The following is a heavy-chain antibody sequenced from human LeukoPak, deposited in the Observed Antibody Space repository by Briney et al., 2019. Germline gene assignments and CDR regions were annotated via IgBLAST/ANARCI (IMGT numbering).Heavy chain of an antibody. Sequence: PSQTLSLTCTVSGGSISSGGYYWSWIRQHPGKGLEWIGYIYYSGSTYYNPSLKSRVTISVDTSKNQFSLKLSSVTAADTAVYYCARGVGGAMAYFDYWGQGTLVTVSS. CDR3: ARGVGGAMAYFDY. D-gene: IGHD3-16*01. CDR2: IYYSGST. V-gene: IGHV4-31*03. CDR1: GGSISSGGYY. J-gene: IGHJ4*02.